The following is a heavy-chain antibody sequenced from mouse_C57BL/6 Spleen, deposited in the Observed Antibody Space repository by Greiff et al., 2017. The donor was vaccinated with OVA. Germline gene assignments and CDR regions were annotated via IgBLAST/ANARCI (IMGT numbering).Heavy chain of an antibody. J-gene: IGHJ1*03. Sequence: EVQVVESEGGLVQPGSSMKLSCTASGFTFSDYYMAWVRQVPEKGLEWVANINYDGSSTYYLDSLKSRFIISRDNAKNILYLQMSSLKSEDTATYYCAGGLYDGYFYWYFDVWGTGTTVTVSS. CDR2: INYDGSST. V-gene: IGHV5-16*01. CDR1: GFTFSDYY. CDR3: AGGLYDGYFYWYFDV. D-gene: IGHD2-3*01.